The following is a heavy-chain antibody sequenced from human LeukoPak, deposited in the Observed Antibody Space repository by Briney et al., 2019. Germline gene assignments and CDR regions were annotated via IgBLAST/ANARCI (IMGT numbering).Heavy chain of an antibody. Sequence: ASVKVSCKASGYTFSVYFINWVRQAPGQGLEWMGIIYPSGGRTNYAQKFQGRVTMTRDMSTSTVYMELSSLRSEDTAVYYCARGDDYDILTGYHYWGQGTLVTVSS. D-gene: IGHD3-9*01. CDR2: IYPSGGRT. J-gene: IGHJ4*02. V-gene: IGHV1-46*01. CDR1: GYTFSVYF. CDR3: ARGDDYDILTGYHY.